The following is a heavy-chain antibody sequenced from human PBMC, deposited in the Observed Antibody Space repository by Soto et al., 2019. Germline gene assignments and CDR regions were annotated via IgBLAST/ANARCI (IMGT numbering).Heavy chain of an antibody. Sequence: ASVKVSCKASGYTFTSYGISWVRQAPVQGLEWMGWISAYNGNTNYAQKLQGRVTMTTDTSTSTAYMELRSLRSDDTAVYYCARDREYYDFWSGQTWFDPWGQGTLVTVSS. CDR3: ARDREYYDFWSGQTWFDP. J-gene: IGHJ5*02. CDR2: ISAYNGNT. V-gene: IGHV1-18*01. D-gene: IGHD3-3*01. CDR1: GYTFTSYG.